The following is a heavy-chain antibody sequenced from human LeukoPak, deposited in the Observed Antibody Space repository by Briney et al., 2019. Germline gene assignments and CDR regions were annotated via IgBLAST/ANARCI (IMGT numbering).Heavy chain of an antibody. Sequence: PSETLSLTCTVSGASISSYYWSRIRQSPGKGLEWIGYIYDRGSTNYNPSLTGRVTISVDTSKNQFSLKLSSVTAADTAVYYCARESAKYSNYRCFDPWGQGTLVTVSS. CDR2: IYDRGST. CDR1: GASISSYY. CDR3: ARESAKYSNYRCFDP. V-gene: IGHV4-59*01. J-gene: IGHJ5*02. D-gene: IGHD4-11*01.